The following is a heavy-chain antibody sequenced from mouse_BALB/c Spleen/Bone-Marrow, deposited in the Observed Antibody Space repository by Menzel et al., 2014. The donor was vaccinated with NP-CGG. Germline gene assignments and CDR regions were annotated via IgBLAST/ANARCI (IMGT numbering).Heavy chain of an antibody. CDR1: GFTFXSYS. CDR3: TRHGGGPDDFDY. V-gene: IGHV5-12-2*01. CDR2: ITTGGAGT. J-gene: IGHJ2*01. Sequence: EVMLVESGGGIVQPGASLKLSCAASGFTFXSYSMPWVRQTPDRGLEWVAYITTGGAGTYYADTVKGRFTISRDNTKNTLTLQMSSLKSEDAAMYYCTRHGGGPDDFDYWGHGTTLTVSS.